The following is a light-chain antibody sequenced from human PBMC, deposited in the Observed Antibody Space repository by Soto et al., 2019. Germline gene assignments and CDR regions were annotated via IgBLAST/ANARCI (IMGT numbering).Light chain of an antibody. V-gene: IGLV2-14*01. Sequence: QSVLTQPASVSGSPGQSITISCTGTSSDVGGYNYVSWYQQHPGKAPKLMIYDVSNRPSGVSNRFSGSKPGNTASLTISGLQAEDEADYYCSSYTSSSTPHVVFGGGTKLTVL. J-gene: IGLJ2*01. CDR2: DVS. CDR1: SSDVGGYNY. CDR3: SSYTSSSTPHVV.